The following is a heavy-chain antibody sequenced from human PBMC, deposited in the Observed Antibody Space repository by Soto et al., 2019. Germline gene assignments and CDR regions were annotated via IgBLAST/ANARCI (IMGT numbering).Heavy chain of an antibody. Sequence: GGSLRLSCAASGFTFSSYAMSWVRQAPGKGLEWVSAISGSGGSTYYADSVKGRFTISRDNSKNTLYLQMNSLRAEDTAVYYCAKGGLGGVSSGIAAAATPYYYYGMDVWGQGTTVTVSS. CDR2: ISGSGGST. V-gene: IGHV3-23*01. CDR3: AKGGLGGVSSGIAAAATPYYYYGMDV. J-gene: IGHJ6*02. CDR1: GFTFSSYA. D-gene: IGHD6-13*01.